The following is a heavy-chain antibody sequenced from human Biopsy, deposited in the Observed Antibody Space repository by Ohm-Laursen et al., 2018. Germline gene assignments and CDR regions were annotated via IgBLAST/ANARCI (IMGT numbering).Heavy chain of an antibody. CDR1: GGSFTGHY. D-gene: IGHD4-23*01. J-gene: IGHJ1*01. V-gene: IGHV4-59*11. CDR3: ARGSNEYGGLYFPH. CDR2: ISHTGYT. Sequence: SDTLSLTCTVSGGSFTGHYWTWIRQPPGKGLEWIGHISHTGYTSYKSSLKSRVTISLDTSRKHFPLRLTPLAAADTAVYYCARGSNEYGGLYFPHWGQGTLVTVSS.